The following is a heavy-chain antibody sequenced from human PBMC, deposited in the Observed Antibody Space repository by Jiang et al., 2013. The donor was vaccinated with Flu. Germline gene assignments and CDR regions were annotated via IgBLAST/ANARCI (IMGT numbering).Heavy chain of an antibody. CDR3: ARGGTIAAAGHYYYYGMDV. V-gene: IGHV4-30-2*04. Sequence: LKSRVTISVDTSKNQFSLKLSSVTAADTAVYYCARGGTIAAAGHYYYYGMDVWGQGTTVTVSS. J-gene: IGHJ6*02. D-gene: IGHD6-13*01.